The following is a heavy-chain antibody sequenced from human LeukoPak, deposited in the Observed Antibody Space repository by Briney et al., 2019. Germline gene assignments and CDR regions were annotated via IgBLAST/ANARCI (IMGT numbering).Heavy chain of an antibody. CDR2: ISSSGSTI. D-gene: IGHD1-26*01. J-gene: IGHJ4*02. CDR1: GFTFSSYE. Sequence: GGFLRLSCAASGFTFSSYEMNWVRQAPGKGLEWASYISSSGSTIYYADSVKGRFTISRDNAKNSLYLQMNSLRAEDTAVYYCARDFGQWQLNGGYYFDYWGQGTLVTVSS. CDR3: ARDFGQWQLNGGYYFDY. V-gene: IGHV3-48*03.